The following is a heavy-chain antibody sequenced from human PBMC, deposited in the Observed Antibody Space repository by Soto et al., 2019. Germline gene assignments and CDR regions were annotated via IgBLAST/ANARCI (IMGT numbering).Heavy chain of an antibody. D-gene: IGHD2-15*01. CDR2: IKQDGSEK. J-gene: IGHJ5*02. CDR1: GFTFSSFW. Sequence: EVQLVESGGDLVQPGGSLRLSYAASGFTFSSFWMSWVRQTPGKGLEWVANIKQDGSEKYYADSVKGRFAISRDNAKNSLYLQMNSLRAEDTAVYYCTHTLSATPGFDPWGQGTLVTVSS. CDR3: THTLSATPGFDP. V-gene: IGHV3-7*01.